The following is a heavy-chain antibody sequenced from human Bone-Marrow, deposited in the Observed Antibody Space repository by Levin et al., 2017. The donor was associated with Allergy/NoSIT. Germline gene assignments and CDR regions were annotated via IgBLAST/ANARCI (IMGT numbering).Heavy chain of an antibody. J-gene: IGHJ4*02. Sequence: GSLRLSCTVSGGSVDSFFWNWIRQPPGKGLEWIGYIYFTGTKNYNPSLKSRVTMSVDTSKNQFSLKLTSVSAADTAVYYCARQHDTAMIIGDYWGQGILVSVSS. CDR3: ARQHDTAMIIGDY. V-gene: IGHV4-59*08. CDR1: GGSVDSFF. D-gene: IGHD5-18*01. CDR2: IYFTGTK.